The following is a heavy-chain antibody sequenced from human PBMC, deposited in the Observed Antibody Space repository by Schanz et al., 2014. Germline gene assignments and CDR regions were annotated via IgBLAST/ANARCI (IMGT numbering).Heavy chain of an antibody. CDR2: ISSSSSTR. CDR1: GFTFSSYS. D-gene: IGHD3-22*01. CDR3: ARPPHDSSGYYPIDY. J-gene: IGHJ4*02. V-gene: IGHV3-48*01. Sequence: EVQLVESGGGLVQPGGSLRLSCAASGFTFSSYSMNWVRQAPGKGLEWVSYISSSSSTRYYADSVKGRFTISRDNAKNSLFLQMNSLRAEDTAVYYCARPPHDSSGYYPIDYWGQGTLVTVSS.